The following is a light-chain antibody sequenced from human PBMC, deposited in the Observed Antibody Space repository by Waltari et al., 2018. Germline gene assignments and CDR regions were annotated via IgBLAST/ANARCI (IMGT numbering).Light chain of an antibody. J-gene: IGLJ3*02. V-gene: IGLV1-40*01. CDR3: RSYDNSQRGA. CDR1: TANIGAHYD. CDR2: ANN. Sequence: QSVLTQPPSVSGAPGQRVTVSCTGSTANIGAHYDVHCYQQVPGTAPQLIIYANNNRPAGGPDRFTGSRSGTSAALQTTGLQDEDEADDYGRSYDNSQRGAFVGGTKLPVL.